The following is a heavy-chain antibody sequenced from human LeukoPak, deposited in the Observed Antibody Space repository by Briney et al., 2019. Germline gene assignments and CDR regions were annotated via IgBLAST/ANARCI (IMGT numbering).Heavy chain of an antibody. CDR2: INHSGST. Sequence: SETLCLTCAVSGGSFSGYYWSWIRQPPGKGLEWIGEINHSGSTNYNPSLKSRVTISVDTSKNQSSLKLSSVTAADTAVYYCARRELIVVVPAASGAFDIWGQGTMVTVSS. CDR1: GGSFSGYY. V-gene: IGHV4-34*01. D-gene: IGHD2-2*01. CDR3: ARRELIVVVPAASGAFDI. J-gene: IGHJ3*02.